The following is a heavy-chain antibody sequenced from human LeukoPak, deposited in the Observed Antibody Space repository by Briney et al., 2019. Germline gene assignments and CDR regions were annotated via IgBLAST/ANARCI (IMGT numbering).Heavy chain of an antibody. CDR3: ARVSDYGDYIDY. D-gene: IGHD4-17*01. CDR1: GGSFSGYY. V-gene: IGHV4-34*01. J-gene: IGHJ4*02. Sequence: PSETLSLTCAVFGGSFSGYYWGWIRQPPGKGLEWIGSMYYTGSTYNSPSLKSRVTISVDTSKNQFSLKLTSVTAADTAVYYCARVSDYGDYIDYWGQGTLVTVSS. CDR2: MYYTGST.